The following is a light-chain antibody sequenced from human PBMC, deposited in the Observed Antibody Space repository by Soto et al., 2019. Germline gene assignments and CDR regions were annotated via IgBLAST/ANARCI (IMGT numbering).Light chain of an antibody. CDR3: SSCSSTSRDV. CDR1: SSDVGKYDR. Sequence: QSVLTQPPSVSGSPGQAVTISCTGTSSDVGKYDRVSWYHQPPGTAPKLIIYEVTNRPSGVPARFSGSKYGNTASLTTSGLQAEDEAYYYCSSCSSTSRDVFGAGTKLTVL. J-gene: IGLJ1*01. CDR2: EVT. V-gene: IGLV2-18*03.